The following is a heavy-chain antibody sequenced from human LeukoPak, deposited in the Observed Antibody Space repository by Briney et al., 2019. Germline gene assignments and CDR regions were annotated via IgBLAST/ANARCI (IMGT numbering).Heavy chain of an antibody. D-gene: IGHD3-22*01. CDR1: GGTFSSYA. J-gene: IGHJ5*02. CDR3: ARGALHYYDSSGYDGLNWFDP. Sequence: GASVKVSCKASGGTFSSYAISWVRQAPGQGLEWMGGIIPIFGTANYAQKFQGRVTITTDESTSTAYMELSSLRSEDTAVYYCARGALHYYDSSGYDGLNWFDPWGQETLVTVSS. CDR2: IIPIFGTA. V-gene: IGHV1-69*05.